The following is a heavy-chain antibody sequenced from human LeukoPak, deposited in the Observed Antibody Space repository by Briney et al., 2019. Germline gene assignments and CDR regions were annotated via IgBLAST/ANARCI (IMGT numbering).Heavy chain of an antibody. CDR2: IYYSGST. V-gene: IGHV4-59*01. CDR1: GVSISSYY. J-gene: IGHJ6*02. D-gene: IGHD1-7*01. Sequence: SETLSLTCTVSGVSISSYYWSWIRQPPGKGLEWIGYIYYSGSTNYNPSLKGRVTISVDTSKNQFSLKLSSVTAADTAVYYCARDNWNYGSSMDVWGQGTTVTVSS. CDR3: ARDNWNYGSSMDV.